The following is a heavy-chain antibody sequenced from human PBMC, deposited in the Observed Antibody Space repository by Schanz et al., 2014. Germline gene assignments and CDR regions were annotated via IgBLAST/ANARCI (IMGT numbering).Heavy chain of an antibody. D-gene: IGHD6-19*01. CDR3: ARHGPLAGIPLDY. J-gene: IGHJ4*02. V-gene: IGHV4-34*01. CDR1: GGSFSGYY. Sequence: QVQLQQWGAGLLKPSETLSLTCAVYGGSFSGYYWTWIRQPPGKGLEWIGEIHHSGSTNYNPSLRSRLPLSVATSNNQFSLKLTSVTAADTAVYFCARHGPLAGIPLDYWGRGTLVTVSS. CDR2: IHHSGST.